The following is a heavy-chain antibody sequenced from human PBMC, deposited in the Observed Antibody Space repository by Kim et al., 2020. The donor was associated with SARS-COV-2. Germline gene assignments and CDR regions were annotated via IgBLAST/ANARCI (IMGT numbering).Heavy chain of an antibody. CDR2: IYPGDSDT. Sequence: GESLKISCKGSGYSFTSYWIGWVRQMPGKGLEWMGIIYPGDSDTRYSPSFQGQVTISADKSISTAYLQWSSLKASDTAMYYCARQGRRGGNLAHFDYWGQGTLVTVSS. V-gene: IGHV5-51*01. J-gene: IGHJ4*02. D-gene: IGHD2-15*01. CDR1: GYSFTSYW. CDR3: ARQGRRGGNLAHFDY.